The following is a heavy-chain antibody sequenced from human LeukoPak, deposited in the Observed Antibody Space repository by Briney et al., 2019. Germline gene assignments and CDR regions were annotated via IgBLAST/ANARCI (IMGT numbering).Heavy chain of an antibody. CDR1: GGSIISSSYY. D-gene: IGHD6-19*01. V-gene: IGHV4-39*01. Sequence: SETLTLTCTVSGGSIISSSYYWRWIRQPPGRGLEWIGSIYYSGSTYYNPSLKSRVTISVDTSKNQFSLKLSSVTAADTAVYYCARTVAGVGDYWGQGTLVTVSS. CDR2: IYYSGST. J-gene: IGHJ4*02. CDR3: ARTVAGVGDY.